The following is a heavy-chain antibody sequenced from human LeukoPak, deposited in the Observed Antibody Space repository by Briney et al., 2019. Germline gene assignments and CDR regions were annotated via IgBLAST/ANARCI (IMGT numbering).Heavy chain of an antibody. D-gene: IGHD3-10*01. CDR1: GYSISSGYY. Sequence: SETLSLTCAVSGYSISSGYYWGWIRQPPGKGLEWIGSIYHTGTTYYNPSLKSRVTISLDTSKNQFSLQLSSVTAADTAVYYCGRDLGGSGSYYYEWGQGTLVTVSS. CDR2: IYHTGTT. CDR3: GRDLGGSGSYYYE. J-gene: IGHJ4*02. V-gene: IGHV4-38-2*02.